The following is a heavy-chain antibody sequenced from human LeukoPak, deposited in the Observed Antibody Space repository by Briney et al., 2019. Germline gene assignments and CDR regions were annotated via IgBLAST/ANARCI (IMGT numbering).Heavy chain of an antibody. CDR2: IYYSGST. CDR3: ARHRRVTTYDAFDI. Sequence: PSETLSLTCTVSGGSISSYYWSWVRQPPGKGLEWIGYIYYSGSTNYNPSLKSRVTISVDTSRNQFSLKLSSVTAADTAVYYCARHRRVTTYDAFDIWGQGTMVTVSS. J-gene: IGHJ3*02. D-gene: IGHD3-22*01. CDR1: GGSISSYY. V-gene: IGHV4-59*08.